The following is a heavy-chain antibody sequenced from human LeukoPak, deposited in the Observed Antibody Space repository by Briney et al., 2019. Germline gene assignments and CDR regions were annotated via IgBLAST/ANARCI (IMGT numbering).Heavy chain of an antibody. CDR1: GFTFSNYW. CDR3: AKDPTGYYYDSSGYLLPDY. Sequence: GGSLRLSCAASGFTFSNYWMHWVRQVPGKGLVWVSRINTDGSDTTYADSVKGRFTISRDNSKNTLYLQMNSLRAEDTAVYYCAKDPTGYYYDSSGYLLPDYWGQGTLVTVSS. J-gene: IGHJ4*02. V-gene: IGHV3-74*01. D-gene: IGHD3-22*01. CDR2: INTDGSDT.